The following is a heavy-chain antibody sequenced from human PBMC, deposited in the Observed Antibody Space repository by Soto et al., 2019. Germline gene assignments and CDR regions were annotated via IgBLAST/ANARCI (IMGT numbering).Heavy chain of an antibody. CDR2: IYSGGNT. CDR3: ARVKYYNSWQQYYGMDV. V-gene: IGHV3-66*01. D-gene: IGHD3-10*01. J-gene: IGHJ6*02. CDR1: GFTVSNDY. Sequence: GGSLRLSCAVSGFTVSNDYMTWVRQAPGKGLEWVSVIYSGGNTYYADSVKGRFTISRDNSKNSLYLQMNSLRAEDTAVYYCARVKYYNSWQQYYGMDVWGQGTTVTVSS.